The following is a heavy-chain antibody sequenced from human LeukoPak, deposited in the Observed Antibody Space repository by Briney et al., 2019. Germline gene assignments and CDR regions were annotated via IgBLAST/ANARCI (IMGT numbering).Heavy chain of an antibody. CDR1: VCTYRSYG. Sequence: ASVNVSRKASVCTYRSYGISWVRQAPGQGLEWMGWIATYNSKTKYAEKVQGRVTMTTDTSTTTAYMELRTLRSDDTAVYYCARDMVGLAADGNWFDPWGQGTLVTVSS. CDR2: IATYNSKT. D-gene: IGHD6-13*01. J-gene: IGHJ5*02. V-gene: IGHV1-18*01. CDR3: ARDMVGLAADGNWFDP.